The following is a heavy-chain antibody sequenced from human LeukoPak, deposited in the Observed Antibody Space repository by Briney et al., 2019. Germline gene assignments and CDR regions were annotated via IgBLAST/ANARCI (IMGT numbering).Heavy chain of an antibody. CDR3: ARVTILAAFDI. J-gene: IGHJ3*02. D-gene: IGHD4-11*01. CDR1: GFTLSSYS. Sequence: GGSLRLSCAASGFTLSSYSTNWVRQAPGKGLEWVSSISSSSSYIYYADSVKGRFTISRDNAKNSLYLQMNSLRAEDTAVYYCARVTILAAFDIWGQGTMVTVSS. V-gene: IGHV3-21*01. CDR2: ISSSSSYI.